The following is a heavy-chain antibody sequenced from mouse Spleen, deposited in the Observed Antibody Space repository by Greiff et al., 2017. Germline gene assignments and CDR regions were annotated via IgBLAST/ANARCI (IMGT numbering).Heavy chain of an antibody. J-gene: IGHJ4*01. CDR2: ISSGGSYT. CDR3: ARNYGNYLYYYAMDY. D-gene: IGHD2-1*01. V-gene: IGHV5-9-4*01. CDR1: GFTFSSYA. Sequence: EVHLVESGGGLVKPGGSLKLSCAASGFTFSSYAMSWVRQSPEKRLEWVAEISSGGSYTYYPDTVTGRFTISRDNAKNTLYLEMSSLRSEDTAMYYCARNYGNYLYYYAMDYWGQGTSVTVSS.